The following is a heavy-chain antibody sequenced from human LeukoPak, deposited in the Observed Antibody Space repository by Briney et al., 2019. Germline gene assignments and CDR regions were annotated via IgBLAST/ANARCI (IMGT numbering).Heavy chain of an antibody. V-gene: IGHV4-4*07. J-gene: IGHJ4*02. CDR3: ARGQFDFWSGYYPRTFDY. Sequence: ASETLSLTCTVSGGSISSYYWSWIRQPAGKGLEWIGRIYTSGSTNYNPSLKSRVTMSVDTSKNQFSLKLSSVTAADTAVYYCARGQFDFWSGYYPRTFDYWGQGTLVTVSS. CDR2: IYTSGST. D-gene: IGHD3-3*01. CDR1: GGSISSYY.